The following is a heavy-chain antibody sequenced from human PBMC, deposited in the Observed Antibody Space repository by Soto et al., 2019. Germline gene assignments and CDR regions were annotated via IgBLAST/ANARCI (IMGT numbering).Heavy chain of an antibody. J-gene: IGHJ4*02. CDR1: GGSFSGYY. CDR3: ARGDGDYVSVN. V-gene: IGHV4-34*01. CDR2: INHSGST. D-gene: IGHD4-17*01. Sequence: PSETLSLTCAVYGGSFSGYYWSWIRQPPGKGLEWIGEINHSGSTNYNPSLKSRVTISVDTPKNQFSLKLSSVTAADTAVYYCARGDGDYVSVNWGQGTLVTVSS.